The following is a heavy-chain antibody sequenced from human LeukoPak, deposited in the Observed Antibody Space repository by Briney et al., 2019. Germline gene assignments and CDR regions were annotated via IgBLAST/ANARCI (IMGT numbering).Heavy chain of an antibody. CDR3: AKDRNAWPTNFDS. CDR2: ISSSGGTT. J-gene: IGHJ4*02. Sequence: PGESLRLSCAASGFTFSTYAVNWVRQATGKGLKWVSAISSSGGTTYYADSVKGRFSISRDNSKNTLYLRMNSLRAEDTAIYYCAKDRNAWPTNFDSWGQGTLVTV. V-gene: IGHV3-23*01. CDR1: GFTFSTYA. D-gene: IGHD5-24*01.